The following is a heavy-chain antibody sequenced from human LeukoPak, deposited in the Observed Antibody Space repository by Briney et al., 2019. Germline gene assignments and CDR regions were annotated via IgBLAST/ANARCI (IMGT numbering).Heavy chain of an antibody. D-gene: IGHD3-10*01. CDR1: GFTFSSYA. CDR2: ISGSGGST. J-gene: IGHJ3*02. V-gene: IGHV3-23*01. Sequence: GGSLRLSCAASGFTFSSYAMSWVRQAPGKGLEWVSAISGSGGSTYYADSVKGRFTISRDNSKNTLYLQMNSLRAEDTAVYYCAKDRFQTYYYGSGHAFDIWGQGTMVTVSS. CDR3: AKDRFQTYYYGSGHAFDI.